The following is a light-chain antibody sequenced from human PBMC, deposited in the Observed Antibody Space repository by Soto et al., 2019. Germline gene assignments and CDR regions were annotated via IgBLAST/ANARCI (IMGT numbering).Light chain of an antibody. J-gene: IGLJ3*02. V-gene: IGLV1-47*01. Sequence: QSVLTQPPSASGTPGQRVTISCSGSSSNVGSNYVYWYQQVPGTAPILLMHWDGQRPSGVPDRFSGSKSGTSASLAISGLRSEYEADYYCAAWDDSLSGVVFGGGTKLTVL. CDR2: WDG. CDR3: AAWDDSLSGVV. CDR1: SSNVGSNY.